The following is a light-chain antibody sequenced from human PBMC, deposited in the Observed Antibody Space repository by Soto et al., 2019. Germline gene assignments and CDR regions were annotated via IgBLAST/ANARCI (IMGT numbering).Light chain of an antibody. V-gene: IGLV2-8*01. Sequence: QSALTQPPSASGSPGQSVTISCTGTKNDIGVYDFVSWYQHHPGKAPRLIIYEVVQRPSGVPDRFSGSKSGNTASLTVSGLQAADEADYYCQSYDSSLRDVFGTGTKLTVL. CDR2: EVV. CDR1: KNDIGVYDF. CDR3: QSYDSSLRDV. J-gene: IGLJ1*01.